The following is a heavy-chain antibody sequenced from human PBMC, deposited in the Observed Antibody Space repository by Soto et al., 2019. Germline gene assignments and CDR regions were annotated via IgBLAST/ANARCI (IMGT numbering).Heavy chain of an antibody. D-gene: IGHD6-19*01. CDR2: IHAGNGNT. CDR3: ARESGSSRWYYLAY. J-gene: IGHJ4*02. V-gene: IGHV1-3*01. CDR1: GYTFTTYA. Sequence: ASVKVSCKASGYTFTTYAMHWVRQAPGQRPEWMGWIHAGNGNTKYSQNFQGRVTITRDTSASTGYMELSSLRSEDTAVYYCARESGSSRWYYLAYWGRGTLVTVSS.